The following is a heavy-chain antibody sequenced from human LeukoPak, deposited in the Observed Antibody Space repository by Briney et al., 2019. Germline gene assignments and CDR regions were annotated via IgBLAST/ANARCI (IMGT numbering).Heavy chain of an antibody. CDR2: ISSSSSTI. V-gene: IGHV3-48*02. CDR1: GFTFSSYN. CDR3: ARGDLDY. Sequence: GGSLRLSCAASGFTFSSYNMNWVRQAPGKGLEWLSYISSSSSTIYYADSVKGRFTISSDNAKNSLHVQMNSLRDEDTAVYYCARGDLDYWGQGTLVTVSS. J-gene: IGHJ4*02.